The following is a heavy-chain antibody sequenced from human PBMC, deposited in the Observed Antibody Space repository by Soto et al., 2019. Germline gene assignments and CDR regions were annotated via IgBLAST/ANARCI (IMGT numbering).Heavy chain of an antibody. CDR1: GFTFSSYA. J-gene: IGHJ6*02. Sequence: GGSLRLSCAASGFTFSSYAMHWVRQAPGKGLEWVAVISYDGSNKYYADSVKGRFTISSDNSKNTLYLQMNSLRAEDTAVYYCARDRGIAARRHYYYGMDVWGQGTTVTVSS. V-gene: IGHV3-30-3*01. CDR3: ARDRGIAARRHYYYGMDV. D-gene: IGHD6-6*01. CDR2: ISYDGSNK.